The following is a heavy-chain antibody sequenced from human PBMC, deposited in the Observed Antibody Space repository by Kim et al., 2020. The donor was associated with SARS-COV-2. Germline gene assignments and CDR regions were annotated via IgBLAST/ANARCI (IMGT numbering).Heavy chain of an antibody. J-gene: IGHJ4*02. Sequence: NYNPSLKSRVIMSIDTSKNQFSLKLSSVTAADTAVYYCARRESASNYFDYWGQGTLVTVSS. D-gene: IGHD6-6*01. V-gene: IGHV4-4*07. CDR3: ARRESASNYFDY.